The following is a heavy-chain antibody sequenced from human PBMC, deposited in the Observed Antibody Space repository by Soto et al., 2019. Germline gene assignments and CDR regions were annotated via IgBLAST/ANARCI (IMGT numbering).Heavy chain of an antibody. Sequence: EVQLVESGGGLVQPGGSLRLSCAASGFTFSSYWMNWVRQAPGKGPEWVANIKEDGSEKYYVDSVKGRFTISRDNAKNSLYLQMNSLRADDTAVYYCARGGYCISTSCYIDYYYYGMDVWGQGTTVTVSS. J-gene: IGHJ6*02. CDR1: GFTFSSYW. V-gene: IGHV3-7*02. CDR3: ARGGYCISTSCYIDYYYYGMDV. CDR2: IKEDGSEK. D-gene: IGHD2-2*02.